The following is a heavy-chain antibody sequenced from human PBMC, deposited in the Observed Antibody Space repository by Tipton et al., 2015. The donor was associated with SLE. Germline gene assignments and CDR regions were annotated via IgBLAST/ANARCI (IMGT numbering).Heavy chain of an antibody. V-gene: IGHV4-61*05. CDR3: ARQPYYESPFDY. CDR2: FYGGST. Sequence: TLSLTCTVSGGSISRSTFFWGWIRQPPGKGLEWIGYFYGGSTSYNPSPRGRVTISGDTSKNQFSLTLNSVTAADTAVYFCARQPYYESPFDYWGQGTLATVSS. J-gene: IGHJ4*02. D-gene: IGHD3-22*01. CDR1: GGSISRSTFF.